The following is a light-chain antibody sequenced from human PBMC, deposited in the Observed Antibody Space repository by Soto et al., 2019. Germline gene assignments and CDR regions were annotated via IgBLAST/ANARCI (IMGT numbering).Light chain of an antibody. V-gene: IGKV1-5*01. CDR1: QSIGSY. CDR2: GGS. Sequence: IQVKKSPSSLSVSIGDRVIITCRASQSIGSYLNWYQQKPGKAPNLLIHGGSILHSGVPSRFTGSGFGTEFTLTISSLQPEDFATYYCQQYHRYSRTFGQGSIVDVK. J-gene: IGKJ1*01. CDR3: QQYHRYSRT.